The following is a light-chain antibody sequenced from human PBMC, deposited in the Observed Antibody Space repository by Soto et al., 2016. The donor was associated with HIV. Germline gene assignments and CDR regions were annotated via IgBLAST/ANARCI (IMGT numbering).Light chain of an antibody. CDR3: NSRDTGDNYVV. J-gene: IGLJ2*01. Sequence: SSELTQDPAVSVALGQTVRITCQGDSLRIYYATWYQQKPGQAPVLVMYGRDHRPSWIPDRFSGSSSGSTASLTITGAQAEDEADYYCNSRDTGDNYVVFGGGTKLTVL. CDR1: SLRIYY. CDR2: GRD. V-gene: IGLV3-19*01.